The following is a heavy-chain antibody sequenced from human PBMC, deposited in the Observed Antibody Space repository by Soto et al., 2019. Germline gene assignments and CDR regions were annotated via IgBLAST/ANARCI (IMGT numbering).Heavy chain of an antibody. V-gene: IGHV4-39*01. CDR2: IYYSGST. D-gene: IGHD5-18*01. Sequence: SETLSLTCTVSGGSISSSSYYWGWIRQPPGKGLEWIGSIYYSGSTYYNPSLKSRVTISVDTSKNQFSLKLSSVTAADTAVYYCARDTAMVPDYYYYMDVWGKGTTVTVSS. CDR3: ARDTAMVPDYYYYMDV. CDR1: GGSISSSSYY. J-gene: IGHJ6*03.